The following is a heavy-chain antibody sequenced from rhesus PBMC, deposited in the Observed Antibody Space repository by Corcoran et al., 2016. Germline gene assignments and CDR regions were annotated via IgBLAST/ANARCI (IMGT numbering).Heavy chain of an antibody. Sequence: QVQLQESGPGLVEPSETLSLTCAVSGYSISSIYYWTWIRQPPGKGLECIGSIYGSGWSHYLHPSLKSRVTLSVDTSKNQFSLKLNSVTAADTAGYYCAGDALDSWGQGVVVIVSS. J-gene: IGHJ6*01. CDR3: AGDALDS. V-gene: IGHV4S14*01. CDR1: GYSISSIYY. CDR2: IYGSGWSH.